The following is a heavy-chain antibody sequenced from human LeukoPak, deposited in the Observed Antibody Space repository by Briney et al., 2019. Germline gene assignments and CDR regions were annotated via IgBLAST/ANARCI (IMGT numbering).Heavy chain of an antibody. CDR1: SGSISSGGYS. Sequence: SSQTLSLTCAVSSGSISSGGYSWSWIRQPPGKGLEWIGYIYHSGSTYYNPSLKSRVTISVDRSKNHFSLKLSSVTAADTAVYYCAREADYGDYSLGYWGQGTLVTVSS. D-gene: IGHD4-17*01. CDR3: AREADYGDYSLGY. CDR2: IYHSGST. J-gene: IGHJ4*02. V-gene: IGHV4-30-2*01.